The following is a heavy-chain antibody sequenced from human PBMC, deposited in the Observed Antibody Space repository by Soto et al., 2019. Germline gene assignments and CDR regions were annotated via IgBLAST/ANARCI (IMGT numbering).Heavy chain of an antibody. CDR1: GFTFISYG. J-gene: IGHJ3*02. Sequence: GGSLRLSCAASGFTFISYGMHWVRQAPGRGLEWVAVIWYDGSNKYYADSVKGRFTISRDNSKNTLYLQMNSLRAEDTAVYYCARALCSGGSCYSVGSAFDIWGQGTMVTVSS. D-gene: IGHD2-15*01. CDR2: IWYDGSNK. V-gene: IGHV3-33*01. CDR3: ARALCSGGSCYSVGSAFDI.